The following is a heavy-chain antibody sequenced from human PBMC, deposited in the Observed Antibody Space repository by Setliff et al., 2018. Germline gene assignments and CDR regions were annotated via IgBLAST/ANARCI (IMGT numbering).Heavy chain of an antibody. D-gene: IGHD1-7*01. Sequence: ASVKVSCKASGYTFISYSINWVRQAPGQGLEWMGWISTYNGNTNYAQKLRGRVTMTTDTSTSTAHMELRSLRSDDTAVYYCARYITGTTPADYWGQGTLVTVSS. V-gene: IGHV1-18*01. CDR1: GYTFISYS. J-gene: IGHJ4*02. CDR3: ARYITGTTPADY. CDR2: ISTYNGNT.